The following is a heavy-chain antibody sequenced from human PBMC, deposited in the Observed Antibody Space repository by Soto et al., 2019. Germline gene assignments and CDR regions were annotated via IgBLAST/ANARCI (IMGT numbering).Heavy chain of an antibody. D-gene: IGHD6-6*01. J-gene: IGHJ4*02. CDR1: GFTFSSYV. CDR2: IWYDGINK. Sequence: GGSLRLSCAASGFTFSSYVMHWVRQAPGKGLEWVAVIWYDGINKYYADSVKGRFTISRDNSKNTVYLQMNSLRAEDTAVYYCARGFHGSSAPYYFDYWGQGTLVTVSS. V-gene: IGHV3-33*01. CDR3: ARGFHGSSAPYYFDY.